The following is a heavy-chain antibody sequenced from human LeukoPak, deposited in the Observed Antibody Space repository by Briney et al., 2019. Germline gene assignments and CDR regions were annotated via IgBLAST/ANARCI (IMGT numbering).Heavy chain of an antibody. V-gene: IGHV3-23*01. D-gene: IGHD2-15*01. CDR3: AKGGHDFNPFYW. CDR1: GFTFSTYA. Sequence: GGSLRLSCADSGFTFSTYAMGWVRQAPGKGLEWVSSIKAGGGDPFYADSVKGRVTISRDNSKNTLFLQLNSLRAGDTAVYYCAKGGHDFNPFYWWGQGTLVTVSS. J-gene: IGHJ4*02. CDR2: IKAGGGDP.